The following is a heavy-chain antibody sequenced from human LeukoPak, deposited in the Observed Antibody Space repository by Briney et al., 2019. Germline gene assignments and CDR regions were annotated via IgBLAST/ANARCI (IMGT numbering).Heavy chain of an antibody. D-gene: IGHD2-2*01. CDR3: ARARRVIGYCSSTSCYRRRFNWFGP. Sequence: ASVKVSCKASGYTFTSYDINWVRQATGQGLEWMGWMNPNSGNTGYAQKFQGRVTMTRNTSISTAYMELSSLRSEDTAVYYCARARRVIGYCSSTSCYRRRFNWFGPWGQGTLVTVSS. CDR1: GYTFTSYD. CDR2: MNPNSGNT. V-gene: IGHV1-8*02. J-gene: IGHJ5*02.